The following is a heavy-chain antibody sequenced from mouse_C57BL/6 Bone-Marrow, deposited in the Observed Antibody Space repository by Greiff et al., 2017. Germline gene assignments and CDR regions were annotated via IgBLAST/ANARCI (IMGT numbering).Heavy chain of an antibody. J-gene: IGHJ1*03. Sequence: QVQLQQPGAELVMPGASVKLSCKASGYTFTSYWMHWVKQRPGQGLEWIGEIDPSDSYPNYNQKFKGKSTLTVDKSSSTAYMQLSSLTSEDSAVYYCARFTTDVWGTGTTVTVSS. CDR3: ARFTTDV. D-gene: IGHD1-1*01. V-gene: IGHV1-69*01. CDR2: IDPSDSYP. CDR1: GYTFTSYW.